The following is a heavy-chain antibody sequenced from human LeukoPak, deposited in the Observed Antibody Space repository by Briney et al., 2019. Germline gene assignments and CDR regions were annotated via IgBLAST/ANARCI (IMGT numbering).Heavy chain of an antibody. CDR3: ARGRSAAGPLHYCDY. D-gene: IGHD6-13*01. J-gene: IGHJ4*02. CDR2: ISSSSSTI. CDR1: GFIFSTYS. V-gene: IGHV3-48*02. Sequence: GGSLRLSCAASGFIFSTYSINWVRQAPGKGLEWVSYISSSSSTIFYADSVKGRFTISRDNAKNSLYLQMNSLRDEDTAMYYCARGRSAAGPLHYCDYWGQGALVTVSS.